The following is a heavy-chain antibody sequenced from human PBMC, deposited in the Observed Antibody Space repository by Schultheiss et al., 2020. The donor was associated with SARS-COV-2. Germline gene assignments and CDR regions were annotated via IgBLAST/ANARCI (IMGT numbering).Heavy chain of an antibody. D-gene: IGHD3-10*01. CDR1: GGSINSDY. Sequence: WETLSLTCTVSGGSINSDYWSWIRQPPGKGLEWIGYIYYSGSTNYNPSLKSRVTISVDTSKNQFSLKLSSVTAADTAVYYCARESAGEFDYWGQGTLVTVSS. CDR2: IYYSGST. J-gene: IGHJ4*02. CDR3: ARESAGEFDY. V-gene: IGHV4-59*01.